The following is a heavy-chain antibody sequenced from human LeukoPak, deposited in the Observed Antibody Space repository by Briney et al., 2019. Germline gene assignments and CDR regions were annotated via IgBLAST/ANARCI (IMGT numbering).Heavy chain of an antibody. CDR2: ISYDGSNK. Sequence: GGSLRLSCAASGFTFSSYGMHWVRQAPGKGLEWVAVISYDGSNKYYADSVKGRFTISRDNSKNTLYLQMNCLRAEDTAVYYCAKGGRSYSLLPWYFDLWGRGTLVTVSS. V-gene: IGHV3-30*18. J-gene: IGHJ2*01. CDR3: AKGGRSYSLLPWYFDL. CDR1: GFTFSSYG. D-gene: IGHD1-26*01.